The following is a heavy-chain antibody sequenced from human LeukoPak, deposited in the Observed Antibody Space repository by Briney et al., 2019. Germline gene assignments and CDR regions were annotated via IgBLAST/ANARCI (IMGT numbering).Heavy chain of an antibody. CDR2: IKSKTDGGTT. Sequence: GGSLRLSCAVSGFTFTNVWMNWVRQAPGKGLEWVGRIKSKTDGGTTDYAAPVKGRFTISRDDSKNTLYLQMNSLRAEDTAVYYCAKAKAESEELQDYWGQGTLSPSPQ. CDR1: GFTFTNVW. V-gene: IGHV3-15*05. J-gene: IGHJ4*02. CDR3: AKAKAESEELQDY. D-gene: IGHD1-26*01.